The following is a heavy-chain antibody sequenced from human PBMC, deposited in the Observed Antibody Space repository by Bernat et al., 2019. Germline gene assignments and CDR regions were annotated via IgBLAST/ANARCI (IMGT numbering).Heavy chain of an antibody. V-gene: IGHV3-23*04. D-gene: IGHD3-16*02. Sequence: VQLVESGGGLVKPGGSLRLSCAASGFTFSSYAMSWVRQAPGKGLEWVSAISGSGGSTYYADSVKGRFTISRDNSKNTLYLQMNSLRAEDTAVYYCSSAGGELSWGADAFDIWGQGTMVTVSS. CDR3: SSAGGELSWGADAFDI. CDR1: GFTFSSYA. J-gene: IGHJ3*02. CDR2: ISGSGGST.